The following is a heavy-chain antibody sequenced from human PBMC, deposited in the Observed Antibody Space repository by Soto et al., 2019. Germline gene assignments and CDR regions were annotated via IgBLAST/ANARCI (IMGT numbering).Heavy chain of an antibody. J-gene: IGHJ4*02. CDR1: GYDFTTYV. CDR2: ISAHNGNT. CDR3: ARGRYGDY. D-gene: IGHD1-1*01. V-gene: IGHV1-18*01. Sequence: QVHLVQSGAEVKKPGASVKVSCKGSGYDFTTYVITWVRQAPGQGLEWMAWISAHNGNTDYAQKLHGRVTVTRDTSTSTAYMELRSMRSDDTAMYYCARGRYGDYWGQGALVTVSS.